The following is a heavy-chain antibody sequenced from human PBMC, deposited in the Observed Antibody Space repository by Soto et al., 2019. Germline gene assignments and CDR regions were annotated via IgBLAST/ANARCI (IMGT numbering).Heavy chain of an antibody. D-gene: IGHD3-10*01. J-gene: IGHJ6*02. CDR3: TTQGFGILHGLVDV. Sequence: PSETLSLTCTVSGGSIGNNNDYWDWIRQPPGKGLEWIGSLYYSGSTYYNPSLKSRVTISVDSSKNQFSLKLSSVTAADTAVYYCTTQGFGILHGLVDVWGQGTTVTVSS. CDR2: LYYSGST. V-gene: IGHV4-39*01. CDR1: GGSIGNNNDY.